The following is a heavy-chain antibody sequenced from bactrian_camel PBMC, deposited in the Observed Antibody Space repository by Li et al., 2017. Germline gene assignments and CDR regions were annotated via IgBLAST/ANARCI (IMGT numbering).Heavy chain of an antibody. D-gene: IGHD2*01. CDR1: GFTFSNTY. CDR2: IRSDGTYA. J-gene: IGHJ6*01. V-gene: IGHV3-2*01. CDR3: AARGPYCYTKLSVRDFTY. Sequence: HVQLVESGGGLVQPGGSLRLSYAASGFTFSNTYMTWVRQPPGKGLEWVSSIRSDGTYAYYAESVKGRFTMSRDNAKSTAYLQMNSLKPEDTAMYYCAARGPYCYTKLSVRDFTYWGQGTQVTVS.